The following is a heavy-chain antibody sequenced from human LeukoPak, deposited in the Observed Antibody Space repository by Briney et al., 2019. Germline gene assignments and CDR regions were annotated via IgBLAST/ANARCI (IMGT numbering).Heavy chain of an antibody. D-gene: IGHD2-15*01. CDR1: GITIRSNH. CDR3: ARDYCSGGSCPMNYFDY. Sequence: PGGSLRLSCAASGITIRSNHMTWVRQAPGKGLEWVSVIYDGGSTYYADSVKGRFTISRDNSKNTLYLQMNSLRAEDTAVYYCARDYCSGGSCPMNYFDYWGQGTLVTVSS. V-gene: IGHV3-66*01. J-gene: IGHJ4*02. CDR2: IYDGGST.